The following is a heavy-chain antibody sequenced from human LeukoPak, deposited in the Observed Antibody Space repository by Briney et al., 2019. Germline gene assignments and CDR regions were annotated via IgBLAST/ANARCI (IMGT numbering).Heavy chain of an antibody. V-gene: IGHV3-48*01. Sequence: QTGGSLRLPCAASGFTFTIYSMTWVRQAPGKGLEWVSYISGSSSTIYYADSLKGRFTISRDNARNSLYLQMNNLRAEDTAVYYCARGTSLDYWGQGTLVTVSS. CDR1: GFTFTIYS. D-gene: IGHD1/OR15-1a*01. J-gene: IGHJ4*02. CDR2: ISGSSSTI. CDR3: ARGTSLDY.